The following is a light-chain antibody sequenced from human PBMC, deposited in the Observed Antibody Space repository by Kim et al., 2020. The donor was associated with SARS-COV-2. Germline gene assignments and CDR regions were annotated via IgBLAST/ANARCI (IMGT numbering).Light chain of an antibody. CDR2: GKN. J-gene: IGLJ2*01. Sequence: VALGQTVRITCQGDSLRSYYATGYQQKPGQAPILVIYGKNNRPSGIPDRFSGSSSGNTASLTITRTQAGDEADYYCNSRDSNDNVVFGGGTQLTVL. CDR3: NSRDSNDNVV. V-gene: IGLV3-19*01. CDR1: SLRSYY.